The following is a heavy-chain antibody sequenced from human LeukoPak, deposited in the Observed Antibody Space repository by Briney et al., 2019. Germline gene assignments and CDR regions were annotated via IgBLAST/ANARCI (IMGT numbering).Heavy chain of an antibody. CDR1: GDSISSYY. CDR2: ISYSGST. D-gene: IGHD5-18*01. V-gene: IGHV4-59*12. J-gene: IGHJ4*02. CDR3: AREYSYGYGFDY. Sequence: SETLSLTCTVSGDSISSYYWSWIRQPPGKGLEWIGYISYSGSTNYNPSLKSRVTISVDTSKNQFSLKLTSVTAADTALYYCAREYSYGYGFDYWGQGTLVTVSS.